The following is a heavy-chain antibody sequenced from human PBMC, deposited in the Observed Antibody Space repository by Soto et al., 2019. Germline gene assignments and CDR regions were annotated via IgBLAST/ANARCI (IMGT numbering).Heavy chain of an antibody. J-gene: IGHJ3*02. CDR3: ARVAYYDILTGSSLGAFHI. D-gene: IGHD3-9*01. CDR2: ISSSSSYI. CDR1: GFTFSSYS. V-gene: IGHV3-21*01. Sequence: GGSLRLSCAASGFTFSSYSMNWVRQAPGKGLEWVSSISSSSSYIYYADSVKGRFTISRDNAKNSLYLQMNSLRAEDTAVYYCARVAYYDILTGSSLGAFHIWGQGTMVTVSS.